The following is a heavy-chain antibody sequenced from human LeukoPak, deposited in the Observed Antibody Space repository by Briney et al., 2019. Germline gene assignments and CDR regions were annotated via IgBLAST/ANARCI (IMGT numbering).Heavy chain of an antibody. Sequence: GGSLRLSCAASGFTFSSYAMSWVRQAPGKGLEWVSALSGSGGSTYYADSVQGRFTISRDNSKNTLYLQMNSLRAEDTALYYCAKDHSSGWYYFDYWGQGTLVTVSS. J-gene: IGHJ4*02. CDR2: LSGSGGST. CDR1: GFTFSSYA. V-gene: IGHV3-23*01. CDR3: AKDHSSGWYYFDY. D-gene: IGHD6-19*01.